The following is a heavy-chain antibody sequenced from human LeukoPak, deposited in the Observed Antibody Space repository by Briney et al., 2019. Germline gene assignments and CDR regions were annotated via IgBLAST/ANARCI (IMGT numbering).Heavy chain of an antibody. CDR3: AKALGYMLDD. D-gene: IGHD2-2*02. CDR1: GFTFSSYA. CDR2: VSGSGGST. Sequence: GGSLRLSCAASGFTFSSYAMSWVRQAPGKGREWVSAVSGSGGSTYYAGSVRGRFANSRDNAKRPRDRQMNRLRAEDTAVYYCAKALGYMLDDWGQGTLVTVSS. V-gene: IGHV3-23*01. J-gene: IGHJ4*02.